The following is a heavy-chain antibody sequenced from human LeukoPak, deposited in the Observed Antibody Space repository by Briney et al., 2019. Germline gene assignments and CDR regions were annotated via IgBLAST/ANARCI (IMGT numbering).Heavy chain of an antibody. V-gene: IGHV1-2*02. J-gene: IGHJ4*02. D-gene: IGHD6-6*01. CDR2: INPNSGGT. Sequence: ASVKVSCTASVYTFTGYYMHWVRQAPGQGLEWMGWINPNSGGTNYAQKFQGTVTMTRDTSISTAYMELSRLRSDDTAAYYCARVGRKYSSSPVDYWGQGTLVTVSS. CDR1: VYTFTGYY. CDR3: ARVGRKYSSSPVDY.